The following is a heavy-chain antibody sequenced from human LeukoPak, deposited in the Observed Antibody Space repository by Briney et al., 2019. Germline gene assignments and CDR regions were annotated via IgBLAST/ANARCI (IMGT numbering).Heavy chain of an antibody. J-gene: IGHJ3*02. Sequence: GGSLRLSCAASGYTFSDYYMSWIRQAPGKGLEWVSYISSSGSTIYYADSVKGRFTISRDNAKNSLYLQMNSLRAEDTALYYCAKDMGTGYSSSWSDAFDIWGQGTMVTVSS. V-gene: IGHV3-11*01. D-gene: IGHD6-13*01. CDR1: GYTFSDYY. CDR3: AKDMGTGYSSSWSDAFDI. CDR2: ISSSGSTI.